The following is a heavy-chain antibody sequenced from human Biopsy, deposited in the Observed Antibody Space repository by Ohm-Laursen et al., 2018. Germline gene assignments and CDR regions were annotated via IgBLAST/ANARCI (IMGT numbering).Heavy chain of an antibody. CDR2: IIPIFNTA. D-gene: IGHD2-2*01. CDR3: ARDYQSYLVTIHYYYYGMDV. J-gene: IGHJ6*02. V-gene: IGHV1-69*06. Sequence: SSVKVSCNASGGTFTNSAINWVRQAPGQGLEWMGGIIPIFNTAKDAQNFQGRVRMTADKSTNAAYMELTSLRSEDAAVYYCARDYQSYLVTIHYYYYGMDVWGQGATVTVSS. CDR1: GGTFTNSA.